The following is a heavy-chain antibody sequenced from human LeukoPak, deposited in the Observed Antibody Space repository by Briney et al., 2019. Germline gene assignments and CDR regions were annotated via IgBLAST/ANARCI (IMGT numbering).Heavy chain of an antibody. CDR3: AKQWRGTGDAFDI. J-gene: IGHJ3*02. V-gene: IGHV3-23*01. CDR2: VNGSCAST. D-gene: IGHD3/OR15-3a*01. CDR1: GFTSSTYA. Sequence: GGSLRLSCAASGFTSSTYAMSWVRQAPGKGLEWVSTVNGSCASTYYADSVKGRFTISRDTSKNTQYLQMISLRAEDTAVYYCAKQWRGTGDAFDIWGQGTVVTFSS.